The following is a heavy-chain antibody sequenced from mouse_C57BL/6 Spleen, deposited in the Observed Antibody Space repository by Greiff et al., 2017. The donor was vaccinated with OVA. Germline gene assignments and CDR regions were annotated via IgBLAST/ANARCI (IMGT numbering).Heavy chain of an antibody. CDR2: IDPETGGT. D-gene: IGHD1-1*01. CDR1: GYTFTDYE. V-gene: IGHV1-15*01. J-gene: IGHJ1*03. Sequence: QVQLKQSGAELVRPGASVTLSCKASGYTFTDYEMHWVKQTPVHGLEWIGAIDPETGGTAYNQKFKGKAILTADKSSSTAYMELRSLTSEDSAVYYSLYGPHWYFDVWGTGTTVTVSS. CDR3: LYGPHWYFDV.